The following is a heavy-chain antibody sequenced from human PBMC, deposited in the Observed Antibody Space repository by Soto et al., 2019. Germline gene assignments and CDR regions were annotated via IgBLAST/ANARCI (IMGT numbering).Heavy chain of an antibody. CDR3: ARDYSSSWYGFDY. D-gene: IGHD6-13*01. CDR1: GFTFSSYG. J-gene: IGHJ4*02. CDR2: IWYDGRDK. Sequence: ESGGGVVQPGRSLRLSCVASGFTFSSYGMHWVRQAPGKGLEWVAGIWYDGRDKYYADSLKGRFTISRDNSKNTLYLQMNSLSAEDTAVYYCARDYSSSWYGFDYWGQGTLVTVSS. V-gene: IGHV3-33*01.